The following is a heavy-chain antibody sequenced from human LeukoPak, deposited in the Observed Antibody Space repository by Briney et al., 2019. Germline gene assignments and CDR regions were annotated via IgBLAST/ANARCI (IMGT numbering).Heavy chain of an antibody. CDR2: IVVGSGNT. D-gene: IGHD1-26*01. CDR1: GFTFTSSA. J-gene: IGHJ6*02. Sequence: SVKVSCKASGFTFTSSAMQWVRQARGQRLEWIGWIVVGSGNTNCAQKFQERVTITRDMSTSTAYMELSSLRSEDTAVYYCAAGGVGATNLYYYYGMDVWGQGTTVTVSS. V-gene: IGHV1-58*02. CDR3: AAGGVGATNLYYYYGMDV.